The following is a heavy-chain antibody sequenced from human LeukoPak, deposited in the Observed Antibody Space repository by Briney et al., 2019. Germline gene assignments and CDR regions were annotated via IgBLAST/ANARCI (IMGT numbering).Heavy chain of an antibody. CDR1: GGTFSSYA. CDR3: ARAPPMIVGYYYYYYYMDV. J-gene: IGHJ6*03. D-gene: IGHD3-22*01. Sequence: ASVKVSCKASGGTFSSYAISWVRQAPGQGLEWMGWINPNSGGTNYAQKFQGRVTMTRDTSISTAYMELSRLRSDDTAVYYCARAPPMIVGYYYYYYYMDVWGKGTTVTVSS. CDR2: INPNSGGT. V-gene: IGHV1-2*02.